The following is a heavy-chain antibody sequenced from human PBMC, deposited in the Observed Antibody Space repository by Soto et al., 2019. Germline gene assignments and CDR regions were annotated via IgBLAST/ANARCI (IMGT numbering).Heavy chain of an antibody. CDR2: IYYSGST. D-gene: IGHD2-21*02. J-gene: IGHJ4*02. V-gene: IGHV4-59*08. Sequence: SETLSLTCTVSGDSMSSDYWSWIRQPPGKGLEWIGYIYYSGSTTYNPSLRSRVTISIDTSKNQFSLKLSSVTATDTAVYYCARQRTTVVTQAYFDHWGQGALVTVSS. CDR3: ARQRTTVVTQAYFDH. CDR1: GDSMSSDY.